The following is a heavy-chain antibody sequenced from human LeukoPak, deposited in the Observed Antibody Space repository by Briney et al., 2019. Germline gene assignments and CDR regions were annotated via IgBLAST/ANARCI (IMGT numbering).Heavy chain of an antibody. CDR3: ARGLRYFDWLMNDYYYYMDV. V-gene: IGHV4-39*07. CDR2: IYYSGST. J-gene: IGHJ6*03. Sequence: PSETLSLTCTVSGGSISSSSYYWGWIRQPPGKGLEWIGSIYYSGSTYYHPSLKSRVTISVDTSKNQFSLKLSSVTAADTAVYYCARGLRYFDWLMNDYYYYMDVWGKGTTVTISS. D-gene: IGHD3-9*01. CDR1: GGSISSSSYY.